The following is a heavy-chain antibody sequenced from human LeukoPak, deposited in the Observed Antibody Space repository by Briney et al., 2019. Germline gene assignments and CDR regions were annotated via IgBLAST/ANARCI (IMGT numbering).Heavy chain of an antibody. D-gene: IGHD2-21*02. J-gene: IGHJ4*02. CDR1: GGSISSDHW. CDR2: VFHNGRT. V-gene: IGHV4-4*02. Sequence: PSGTLSLTCAVSGGSISSDHWWTWVRQPPGKGLEWIGEVFHNGRTKYNPSFQSRVTMSVDNSKNQFSLKLTSVTAADTAVYYCKSRAHEVVTASDFWGQGTRVTVST. CDR3: KSRAHEVVTASDF.